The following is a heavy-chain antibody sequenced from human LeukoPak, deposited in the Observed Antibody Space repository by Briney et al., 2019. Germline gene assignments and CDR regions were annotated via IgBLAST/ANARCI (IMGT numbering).Heavy chain of an antibody. J-gene: IGHJ4*02. CDR1: GDSISSANYY. V-gene: IGHV4-39*07. Sequence: PSETLSLTCTVFGDSISSANYYWGWVRQPPGKGLEWTGSIYFSGSTYYNPSLKSRVTISVETSKVQFSLKLSSVTAADTAVYYCARDSCSSTSCRKKFDNWGQGTLVTVSS. CDR3: ARDSCSSTSCRKKFDN. D-gene: IGHD2-2*01. CDR2: IYFSGST.